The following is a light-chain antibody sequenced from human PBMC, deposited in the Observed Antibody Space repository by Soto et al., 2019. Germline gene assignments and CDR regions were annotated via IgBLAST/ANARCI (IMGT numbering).Light chain of an antibody. CDR1: QGISSY. Sequence: IQLTQSPSSLSASVGDRVTITCRASQGISSYLAWYQQKPGKAPKLLIYAASNLQSGVPSRFSGSGSGTDFTLAISSLQPEDFATYHCQQSDSTPWTFGHGTKVDI. J-gene: IGKJ1*01. CDR3: QQSDSTPWT. V-gene: IGKV1-39*01. CDR2: AAS.